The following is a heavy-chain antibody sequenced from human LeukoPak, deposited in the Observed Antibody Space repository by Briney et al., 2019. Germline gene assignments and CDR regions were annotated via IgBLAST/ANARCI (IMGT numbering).Heavy chain of an antibody. J-gene: IGHJ3*01. CDR3: AKDRSSTLDDAFDF. Sequence: GTSLRLSCAASGFTFGVYAMHWVRQIPGKGLEWVSGIDWNSSHMVYADSVKGRFTIFRDNAKNSLYLQMSSLRAEDRALYYCAKDRSSTLDDAFDFWGQGTMVTVSS. CDR1: GFTFGVYA. D-gene: IGHD6-13*01. CDR2: IDWNSSHM. V-gene: IGHV3-9*01.